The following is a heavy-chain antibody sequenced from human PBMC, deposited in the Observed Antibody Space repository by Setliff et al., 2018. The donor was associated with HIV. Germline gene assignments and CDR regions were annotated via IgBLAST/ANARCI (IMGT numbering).Heavy chain of an antibody. CDR2: MSPNSGNT. CDR3: ARGRKQPITIFGVVSRNVAHYFDY. CDR1: GYTFTSYD. V-gene: IGHV1-8*02. D-gene: IGHD3-3*01. Sequence: ASVKVSCKASGYTFTSYDINWVRQATGQGLEWMGWMSPNSGNTGYAQKFQGRVTMTRNTSISTAYMALSSLRSEDTAVYYCARGRKQPITIFGVVSRNVAHYFDYWGQGTLVTVSS. J-gene: IGHJ4*02.